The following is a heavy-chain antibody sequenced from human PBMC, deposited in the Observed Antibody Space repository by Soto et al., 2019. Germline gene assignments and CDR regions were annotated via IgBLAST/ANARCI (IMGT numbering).Heavy chain of an antibody. CDR3: VRPSIVFGIDV. D-gene: IGHD1-26*01. V-gene: IGHV4-39*01. CDR1: GASMSSSSYY. Sequence: WETLSLTCIVSGASMSSSSYYWGWVRQSPGRGLEWVGSIYYSGISNYNPSLRTRVTLSLDMSKNQFSLKLTSVTAADTAVYYCVRPSIVFGIDVWGQGTTVTVSS. J-gene: IGHJ6*02. CDR2: IYYSGIS.